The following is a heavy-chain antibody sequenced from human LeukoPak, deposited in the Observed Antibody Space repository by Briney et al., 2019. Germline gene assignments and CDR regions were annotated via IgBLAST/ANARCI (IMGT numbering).Heavy chain of an antibody. CDR1: GSSFTSYW. D-gene: IGHD3-22*01. CDR2: IYPCYSDP. CDR3: ARPRDYYDSIAVDAFDI. Sequence: GESLQISCKGSGSSFTSYWIGWVRQMPGKGLEGMGIIYPCYSDPTYSPSFQGQVTISADKSISTAYLQWSSLKASDTAMYYCARPRDYYDSIAVDAFDIWGQGTMVTVSS. V-gene: IGHV5-51*01. J-gene: IGHJ3*02.